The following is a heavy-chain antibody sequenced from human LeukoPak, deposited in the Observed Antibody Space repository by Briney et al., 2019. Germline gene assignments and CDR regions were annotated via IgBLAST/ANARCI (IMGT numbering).Heavy chain of an antibody. CDR1: GFTFSSYG. Sequence: GGSLRLSCAASGFTFSSYGMHWVRQAPGNGLEWVAFIRYDGSNKYYADSVKGRFTISRDNSKNTLYLQMNSLRAEDTAVYYCAPRTTLGIDYWGQGTLVTVSS. CDR3: APRTTLGIDY. D-gene: IGHD4-17*01. V-gene: IGHV3-30*02. J-gene: IGHJ4*02. CDR2: IRYDGSNK.